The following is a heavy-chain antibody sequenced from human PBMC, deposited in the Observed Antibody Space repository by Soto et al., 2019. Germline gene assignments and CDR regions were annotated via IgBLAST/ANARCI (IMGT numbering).Heavy chain of an antibody. D-gene: IGHD2-15*01. Sequence: GGSLRLSCAASGFTFSSYAMHWVRQAPGKGLEWVAVISYDGSNKYYADSVKGRFTISSDNSKNTLYLQMNSLRAEDTAVYYCASLDIVVVVAASPEAFDIWGQGTMVTVSS. CDR3: ASLDIVVVVAASPEAFDI. CDR1: GFTFSSYA. J-gene: IGHJ3*02. V-gene: IGHV3-30-3*01. CDR2: ISYDGSNK.